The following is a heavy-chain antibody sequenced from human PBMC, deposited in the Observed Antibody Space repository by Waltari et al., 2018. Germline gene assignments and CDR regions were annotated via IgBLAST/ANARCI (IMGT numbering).Heavy chain of an antibody. CDR3: ARLSPYTSSGDFFDP. D-gene: IGHD2-21*02. Sequence: QVQLQESGPRLVKPSETLSLTCSVSGFPIGSEYYWAWVRQSPGEGLVWIGSTYHSGRADYKPALKGRVTISVDTSKNQFSLKLTSVTFADSGVYYCARLSPYTSSGDFFDPWGQGALVTVSS. V-gene: IGHV4-38-2*01. J-gene: IGHJ5*02. CDR2: TYHSGRA. CDR1: GFPIGSEYY.